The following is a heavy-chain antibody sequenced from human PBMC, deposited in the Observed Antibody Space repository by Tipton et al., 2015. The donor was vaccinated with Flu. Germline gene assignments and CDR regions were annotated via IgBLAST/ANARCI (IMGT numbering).Heavy chain of an antibody. J-gene: IGHJ5*02. V-gene: IGHV3-74*01. CDR3: ASTTPMTRNWFDP. CDR2: INSDGSST. D-gene: IGHD1-1*01. CDR1: GFTFSSYW. Sequence: SLRLSCVASGFTFSSYWMHWVRQSPGKGLVWVSRINSDGSSTSYADSVKGRFTIARDNAKNTLYLQMNSLRAEDTALYYCASTTPMTRNWFDPWGQGTLVTVSS.